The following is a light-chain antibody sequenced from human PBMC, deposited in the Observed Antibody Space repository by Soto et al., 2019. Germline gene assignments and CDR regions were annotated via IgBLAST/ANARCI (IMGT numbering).Light chain of an antibody. CDR2: AAS. V-gene: IGKV1-39*01. J-gene: IGKJ4*01. CDR3: QHSYSTPLT. Sequence: DIQMTQSPSSLSASVGDRVTITCRASQSINSYLNWYQQKPGKAPKLLIYAASSFQSGVPSRFSGCGSGTDFTLTISSLQPEDFATYYCQHSYSTPLTFGGGTKVEIK. CDR1: QSINSY.